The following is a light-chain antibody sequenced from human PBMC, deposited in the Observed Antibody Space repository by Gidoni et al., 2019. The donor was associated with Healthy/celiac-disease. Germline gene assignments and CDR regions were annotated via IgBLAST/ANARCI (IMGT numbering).Light chain of an antibody. CDR3: QQYDSTPRT. CDR2: WAS. J-gene: IGKJ2*01. V-gene: IGKV4-1*01. CDR1: QSVLYSSNNQNY. Sequence: DIVMTQSPASLAVSLGERATINCKSSQSVLYSSNNQNYLAWYQQKPGQPPKLLIYWASTRESGVPDRFSGSGSGTDFTLTISSLQAEDVAVYYCQQYDSTPRTFXQXTKLEIK.